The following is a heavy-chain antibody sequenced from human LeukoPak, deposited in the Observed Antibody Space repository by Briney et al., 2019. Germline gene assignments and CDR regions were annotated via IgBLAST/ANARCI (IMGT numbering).Heavy chain of an antibody. Sequence: GGSLRLSCASSGFTFNNYAMTWVRQAPGKGLEWVSSITVSGGSTYCADSVKGRFTTSRDNSKNTLYLQMSGLRAEDTAVYYCARDYPTSGIVTIFDYWGQGTLVTVSS. CDR3: ARDYPTSGIVTIFDY. CDR1: GFTFNNYA. J-gene: IGHJ4*02. CDR2: ITVSGGST. D-gene: IGHD1-1*01. V-gene: IGHV3-23*01.